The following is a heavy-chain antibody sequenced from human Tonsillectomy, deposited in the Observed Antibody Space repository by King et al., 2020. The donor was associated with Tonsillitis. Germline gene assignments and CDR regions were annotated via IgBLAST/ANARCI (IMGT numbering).Heavy chain of an antibody. CDR3: AKEVLLWFGERKAYFDY. J-gene: IGHJ4*02. CDR2: IYSGGDST. D-gene: IGHD3-10*01. V-gene: IGHV3-23*03. CDR1: GFTFSNYA. Sequence: VQLVESGGGLVQPGGSLRLSCAASGFTFSNYAMSWVRQAPGKGLEWLSVIYSGGDSTYYADSVKGRFTISRDNSKNTLYLQMNSLRAEDTAVYYCAKEVLLWFGERKAYFDYWGQGNLVTVSS.